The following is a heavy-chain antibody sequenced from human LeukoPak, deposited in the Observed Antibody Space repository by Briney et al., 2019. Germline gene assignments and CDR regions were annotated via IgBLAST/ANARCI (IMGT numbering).Heavy chain of an antibody. CDR2: ISSSGSTI. J-gene: IGHJ6*03. D-gene: IGHD2-2*02. CDR1: GFTFSSYE. Sequence: GGSLRLSCAASGFTFSSYEMNWVRRAPGKGLEWVSYISSSGSTIYYADSVKGRFTISRDNSKNTLYLQMNSLRAEDTAVYYCANLDTSYYYYYYMDVWGKGTTVTVSS. V-gene: IGHV3-48*03. CDR3: ANLDTSYYYYYYMDV.